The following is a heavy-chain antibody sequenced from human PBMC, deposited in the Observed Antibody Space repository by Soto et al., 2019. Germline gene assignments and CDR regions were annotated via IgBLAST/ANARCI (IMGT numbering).Heavy chain of an antibody. V-gene: IGHV1-69*02. Sequence: QVQLVQSGAELKKPGSSVKVSCKASGDTFIFYTINWVRQAPGLGLEWMGRVNPILSMSNYAQKFQGRVTMTADKSTSTAYMELRSLRSEATAFYYCATSYGSGYRAFDYWGQGALVTVSS. CDR3: ATSYGSGYRAFDY. D-gene: IGHD3-10*01. CDR1: GDTFIFYT. J-gene: IGHJ4*02. CDR2: VNPILSMS.